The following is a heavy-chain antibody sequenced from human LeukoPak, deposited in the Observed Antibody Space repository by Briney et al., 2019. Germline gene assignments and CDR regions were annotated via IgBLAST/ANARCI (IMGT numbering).Heavy chain of an antibody. CDR1: GFTFSSYW. V-gene: IGHV3-74*01. Sequence: GGSLRLSCAASGFTFSSYWMHWVRQAPGKGLVWVSRINSDGGSTSYTDSVKGRFTISRDNAKNSLYLQMNSLRAEDTALYYCASGGIYYGAAFDFWGQGTLVTVSS. J-gene: IGHJ4*02. D-gene: IGHD1-26*01. CDR3: ASGGIYYGAAFDF. CDR2: INSDGGST.